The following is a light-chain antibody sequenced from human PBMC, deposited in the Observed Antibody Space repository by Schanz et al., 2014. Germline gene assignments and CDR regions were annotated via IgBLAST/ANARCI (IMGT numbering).Light chain of an antibody. J-gene: IGKJ5*01. CDR1: QSVNNK. V-gene: IGKV3-15*01. CDR3: QQYGGSPIT. Sequence: IVMTQSPGTLSVSPGERATLSCRASQSVNNKVAWYQQKPGQAPRLLIYGASTRATAFPARFSGSGSGTEFTLTISSLQSEDFAVYYCQQYGGSPITFGQGTRLEIK. CDR2: GAS.